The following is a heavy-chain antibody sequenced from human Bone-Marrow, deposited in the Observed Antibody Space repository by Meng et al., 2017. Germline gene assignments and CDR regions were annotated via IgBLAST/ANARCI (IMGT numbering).Heavy chain of an antibody. V-gene: IGHV4-59*08. J-gene: IGHJ4*02. D-gene: IGHD2-15*01. CDR1: GGSISSYY. Sequence: QVQVQQWGAGLLKPSETLSLTCTVSGGSISSYYWSWIRQPPGKGLEWIGYIYYSGSTNYNPSLKSRVTISVDTSKNQFSLNLSSVTAADTAVYYCARGGWSLDYWGQGTLVTVSS. CDR3: ARGGWSLDY. CDR2: IYYSGST.